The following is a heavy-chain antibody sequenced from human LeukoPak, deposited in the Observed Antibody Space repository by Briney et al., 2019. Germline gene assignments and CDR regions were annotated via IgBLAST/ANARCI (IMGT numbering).Heavy chain of an antibody. CDR1: GFTFSNAW. Sequence: PGGSLRLSCAASGFTFSNAWMSWVRQAPGKGLEWVGRIKSKTDGGTTDCAAPVKGRFTISRDNSKDTLFLQMNSLRAEDTAIYYCARDMQLSTWGLGTMVTVPS. J-gene: IGHJ3*01. D-gene: IGHD3-16*02. CDR3: ARDMQLST. V-gene: IGHV3-15*01. CDR2: IKSKTDGGTT.